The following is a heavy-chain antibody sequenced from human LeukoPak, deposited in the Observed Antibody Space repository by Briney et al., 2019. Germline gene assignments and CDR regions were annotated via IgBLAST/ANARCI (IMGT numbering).Heavy chain of an antibody. CDR1: GGSISSGDYY. CDR2: IYYSGST. Sequence: SETLSLTCTVSGGSISSGDYYWSWIRQPRGKGLEWNGSIYYSGSTYYNPSLKSRVTISVDTSKNQFSLKLSSVTAADTAVYYCARDLGNTYYYGSGSYGYWGQGTLVTVSS. J-gene: IGHJ4*02. CDR3: ARDLGNTYYYGSGSYGY. D-gene: IGHD3-10*01. V-gene: IGHV4-30-4*08.